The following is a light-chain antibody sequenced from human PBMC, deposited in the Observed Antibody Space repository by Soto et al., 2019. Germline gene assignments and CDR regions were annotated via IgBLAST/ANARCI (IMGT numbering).Light chain of an antibody. J-gene: IGKJ5*01. V-gene: IGKV1-39*01. CDR1: QNINSY. Sequence: DIQMTQSPSSLSASVGDRVTITCQARQNINSYLNWYQQKPGKAPKLLIYAASSLQSGVPSRFSGSGSGTEFTLTVSSLQPEDFATYYGHQCYDIPTFGQGTRLEIK. CDR2: AAS. CDR3: HQCYDIPT.